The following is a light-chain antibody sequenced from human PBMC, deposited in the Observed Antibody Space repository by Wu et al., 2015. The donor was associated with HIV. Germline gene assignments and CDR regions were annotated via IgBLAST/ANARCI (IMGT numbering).Light chain of an antibody. V-gene: IGKV1-9*01. J-gene: IGKJ1*01. CDR1: QDISNY. CDR3: QQTNSFPRT. CDR2: GVS. Sequence: QLTQSPNSLSASVGDRVTITCRASQDISNYVAWYQQKPGKPPHLLIFGVSTLQNGVPSRFSGSGSGTNFTLTISSLQPEDFATYCCQQTNSFPRTFGQGTTVEIK.